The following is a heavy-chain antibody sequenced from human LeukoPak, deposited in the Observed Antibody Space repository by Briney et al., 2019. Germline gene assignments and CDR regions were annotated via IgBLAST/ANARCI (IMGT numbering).Heavy chain of an antibody. D-gene: IGHD2-2*01. Sequence: SETLSLTCTVSGGSISSSYWSWIRQPPEKGLEWIGYIYYSGSTDYNPSLKSRVTISVDTSKNQFSLKLSSVTAADTAVYYCAREGSYCSSTSCQLYYFDYWGQGTLVTVSS. CDR2: IYYSGST. CDR1: GGSISSSY. V-gene: IGHV4-59*12. CDR3: AREGSYCSSTSCQLYYFDY. J-gene: IGHJ4*02.